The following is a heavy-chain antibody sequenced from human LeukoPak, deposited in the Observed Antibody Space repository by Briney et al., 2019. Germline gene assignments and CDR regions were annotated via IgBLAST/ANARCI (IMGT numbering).Heavy chain of an antibody. CDR1: GYTFTSYA. V-gene: IGHV1-2*02. D-gene: IGHD3-22*01. CDR2: INPNSGGT. J-gene: IGHJ3*02. CDR3: ASHYYYDSSGGAFDI. Sequence: ASVKVSCKASGYTFTSYAMNWVRQAPGQGLEWMGWINPNSGGTNYAQKFQGRVTMTRDTSISTAYMELSRLRSDDTAVYYCASHYYYDSSGGAFDIWGQGTMVTVSS.